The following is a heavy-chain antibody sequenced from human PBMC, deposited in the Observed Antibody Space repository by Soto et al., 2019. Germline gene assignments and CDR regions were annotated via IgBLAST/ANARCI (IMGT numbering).Heavy chain of an antibody. CDR3: ARDVRYNSGGREY. CDR2: INPNSGVT. Sequence: XSVKVSCKASGYTFTCSYIHWVRQAPGQGLEWMGWINPNSGVTNYAQNFQGRVTMTRDTYISTVYMEVSRLRSDDTAVYYCARDVRYNSGGREYWGQGTRVTV. CDR1: GYTFTCSY. V-gene: IGHV1-2*02. J-gene: IGHJ4*02. D-gene: IGHD6-19*01.